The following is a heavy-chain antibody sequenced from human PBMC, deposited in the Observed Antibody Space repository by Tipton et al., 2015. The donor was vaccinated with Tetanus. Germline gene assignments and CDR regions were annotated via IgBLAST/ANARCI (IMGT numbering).Heavy chain of an antibody. Sequence: QVQLVQSGAEVKKPGASVKVSCKASGYTFTGYYIYWVRQAPGQGLAWMGLITVYNGYTDYAQALQGRVTVTTDTSTSTAYMEVRNLRSDDTAVYFCARGLRYYYETSAYDYWGQGTLVTVSS. CDR2: ITVYNGYT. CDR3: ARGLRYYYETSAYDY. CDR1: GYTFTGYY. D-gene: IGHD3-22*01. V-gene: IGHV1-18*04. J-gene: IGHJ4*02.